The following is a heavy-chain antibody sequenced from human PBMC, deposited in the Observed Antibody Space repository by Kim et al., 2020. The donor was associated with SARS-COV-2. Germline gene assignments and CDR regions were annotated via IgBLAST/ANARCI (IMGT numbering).Heavy chain of an antibody. Sequence: PQKFQGRVTITRDPSASTAYMELSSLRSEDTAVYYCARVDTAMVTAFDIWGQGTMVTVSS. CDR3: ARVDTAMVTAFDI. D-gene: IGHD5-18*01. J-gene: IGHJ3*02. V-gene: IGHV1-3*01.